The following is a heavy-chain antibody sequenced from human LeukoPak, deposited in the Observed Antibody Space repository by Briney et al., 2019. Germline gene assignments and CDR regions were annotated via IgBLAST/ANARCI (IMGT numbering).Heavy chain of an antibody. V-gene: IGHV4-4*02. J-gene: IGHJ4*02. CDR1: GGPISSSNW. CDR3: ASSRSSSWYY. Sequence: SETLSLTCAVSGGPISSSNWWSWVRQPPGKGLEWIGEINHSGSTNYNPSLKSRVTISVDKSKNQVSLKLSSVTAADTAVYYCASSRSSSWYYWGQGTLVTVSS. CDR2: INHSGST. D-gene: IGHD6-13*01.